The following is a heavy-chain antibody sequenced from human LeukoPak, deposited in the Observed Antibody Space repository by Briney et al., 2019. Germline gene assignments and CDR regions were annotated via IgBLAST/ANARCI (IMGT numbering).Heavy chain of an antibody. J-gene: IGHJ6*02. CDR1: GFTFSSYS. CDR3: TRGVRPPHCSSTSCYAGYGMDV. CDR2: IWYDGSNA. D-gene: IGHD2-2*01. Sequence: GGSLRLSCAASGFTFSSYSMNWVRQAPGKGLEGVAVIWYDGSNAYYADSVKGRFTISRDNSYNTLYLQMNSLRAEDTAVYYCTRGVRPPHCSSTSCYAGYGMDVWGQGTTVTVSS. V-gene: IGHV3-33*08.